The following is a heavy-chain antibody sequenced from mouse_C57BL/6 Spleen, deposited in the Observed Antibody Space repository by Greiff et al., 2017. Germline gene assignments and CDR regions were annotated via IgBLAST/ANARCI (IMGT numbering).Heavy chain of an antibody. J-gene: IGHJ2*01. V-gene: IGHV1-81*01. CDR2: IYPRSGNT. Sequence: VQLQQSGAELARPGASVKLSCKASGYTFTSYGISWVKQRTGQGLEWIGEIYPRSGNTYYNEKFKGKATLTADKSSSTAYMELRSLTSEDSAVYFCAREGSMTTVPSYYLDYWGQGTTLTVSS. CDR3: AREGSMTTVPSYYLDY. CDR1: GYTFTSYG. D-gene: IGHD1-1*01.